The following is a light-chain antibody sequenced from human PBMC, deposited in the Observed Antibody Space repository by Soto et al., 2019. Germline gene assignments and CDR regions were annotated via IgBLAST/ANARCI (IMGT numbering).Light chain of an antibody. CDR2: DNY. CDR3: GTWDSSLDTVV. V-gene: IGLV1-51*01. CDR1: SSNIGGNY. J-gene: IGLJ2*01. Sequence: QSVLAQPPSISAAPGQKVTISCSGSSSNIGGNYVSWYQHDPRTAPKLLIYDNYKRASGSPDRFSASKSGTSATLGITGLQTGDEDDYYCGTWDSSLDTVVFGGGTQLTVL.